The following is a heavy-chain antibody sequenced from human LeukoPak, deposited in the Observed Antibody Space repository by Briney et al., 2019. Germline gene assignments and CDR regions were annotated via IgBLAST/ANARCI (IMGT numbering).Heavy chain of an antibody. CDR2: IYYSGST. V-gene: IGHV4-30-4*01. CDR3: ARCGGDCDAFDI. J-gene: IGHJ3*02. Sequence: SQTLSLTCTVSGGSISSGDCYWSWIRQPPGKGLEWIGYIYYSGSTYYNPSLKSRVTISVDTSKNQFSLKLSSVTAADTAVYYCARCGGDCDAFDIWGQGTMVTVSS. D-gene: IGHD2-21*02. CDR1: GGSISSGDCY.